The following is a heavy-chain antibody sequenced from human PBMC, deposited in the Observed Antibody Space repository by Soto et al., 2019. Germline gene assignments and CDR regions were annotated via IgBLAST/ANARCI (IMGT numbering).Heavy chain of an antibody. CDR2: ISCGGGST. V-gene: IGHV3-23*01. Sequence: PGGSLRLSCAASGFTFSSYAMSWFRQAPGKGLEWVSAISCGGGSTYYADSVKGRFTISRDNSKNTLYLQMNSLRAEDTAVYYCAKDVPGYDFWSGYYVYDYYYGMDVWGQGTTVTVSS. CDR1: GFTFSSYA. CDR3: AKDVPGYDFWSGYYVYDYYYGMDV. J-gene: IGHJ6*02. D-gene: IGHD3-3*01.